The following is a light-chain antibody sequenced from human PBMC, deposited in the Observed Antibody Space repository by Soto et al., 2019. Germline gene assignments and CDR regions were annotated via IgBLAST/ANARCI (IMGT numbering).Light chain of an antibody. Sequence: IQLTQSPSSLSASVGDRVTITCRASQGISSYLAWYQQKPGKAPKLLIYAASSMQSGVPSRFSGSGSGTDFTLTISSLQPEDFVTYYCQQTYSTPLTFGGGTKVDIK. J-gene: IGKJ4*01. CDR1: QGISSY. CDR3: QQTYSTPLT. CDR2: AAS. V-gene: IGKV1-39*01.